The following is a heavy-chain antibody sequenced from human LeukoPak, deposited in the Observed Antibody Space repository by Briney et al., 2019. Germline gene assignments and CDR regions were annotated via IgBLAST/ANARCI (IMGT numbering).Heavy chain of an antibody. D-gene: IGHD1-26*01. V-gene: IGHV1-2*02. Sequence: EASVKVSCKASGYTFTGYYMHWVRQAPGQGLEWMGWTNPNSGGTIYAQKFQGRVTMTRDTSISTAYMELSRLRSDDTAIYYCARELVGCFDYWGQGTLVTVSS. J-gene: IGHJ4*02. CDR3: ARELVGCFDY. CDR2: TNPNSGGT. CDR1: GYTFTGYY.